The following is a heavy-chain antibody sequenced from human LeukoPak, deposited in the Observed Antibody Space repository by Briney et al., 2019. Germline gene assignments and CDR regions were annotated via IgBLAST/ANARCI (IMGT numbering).Heavy chain of an antibody. D-gene: IGHD2-15*01. V-gene: IGHV1-46*01. Sequence: ASVKVSCKASGYTFTSYYMHWVRQAPGQGLEWMGIINPSGGSTSYAQKFQGRVTMTRDMSTSTVYMELSSLRSEDTAVYYCASGYCSGGSCSAYDAFDIWGQGTMVTVSS. CDR3: ASGYCSGGSCSAYDAFDI. J-gene: IGHJ3*02. CDR1: GYTFTSYY. CDR2: INPSGGST.